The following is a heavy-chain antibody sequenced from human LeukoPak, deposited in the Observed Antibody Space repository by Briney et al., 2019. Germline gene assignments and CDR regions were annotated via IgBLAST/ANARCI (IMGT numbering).Heavy chain of an antibody. V-gene: IGHV1-8*02. J-gene: IGHJ6*03. CDR1: GYTFTGYY. Sequence: ASVKVSCKASGYTFTGYYMHWVRQAPGQGLEWMGWMNPNSGNTGYAQKFQGRVTMTRNTSISTAYMELSSLRSEDTAVYYCARGAGFLEWLSSTRDYYMDVWGKGTTVTVSS. CDR2: MNPNSGNT. D-gene: IGHD3-3*01. CDR3: ARGAGFLEWLSSTRDYYMDV.